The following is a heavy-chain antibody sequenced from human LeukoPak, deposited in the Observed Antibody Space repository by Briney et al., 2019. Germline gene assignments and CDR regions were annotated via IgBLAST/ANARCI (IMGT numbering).Heavy chain of an antibody. CDR2: IRYDGSNK. CDR3: ARGGGSYYYTTIIDY. J-gene: IGHJ4*02. CDR1: GFTFSSYD. Sequence: GGSLRLSCAASGFTFSSYDMHWVRQAPGKGLEWVAFIRYDGSNKYYADSVKGRFTISRDNAKNSLYLQMNSLRAEDTAVYYCARGGGSYYYTTIIDYWGQGTLVTVSS. D-gene: IGHD1-26*01. V-gene: IGHV3-30*02.